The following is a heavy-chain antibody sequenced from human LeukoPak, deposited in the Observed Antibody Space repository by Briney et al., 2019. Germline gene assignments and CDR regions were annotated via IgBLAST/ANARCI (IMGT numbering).Heavy chain of an antibody. V-gene: IGHV4-39*01. CDR3: VRHRQWLLFPDY. D-gene: IGHD6-19*01. CDR2: IFYSGAT. Sequence: SETLSLTCTVSGDSISINYNWGWIRQPPGQGLEWIGSIFYSGATYYSPSLKSRATISVDTSKNQFSLKLSSMTAADTAVYYCVRHRQWLLFPDYWGQGTLVTVSS. CDR1: GDSISINYN. J-gene: IGHJ4*02.